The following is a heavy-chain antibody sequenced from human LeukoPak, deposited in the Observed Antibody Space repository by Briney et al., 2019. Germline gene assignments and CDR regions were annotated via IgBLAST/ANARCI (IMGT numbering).Heavy chain of an antibody. D-gene: IGHD6-13*01. Sequence: GGSRRLSCSATGFTFSSYAMTWVRQAPGKGLEWVSGISAGGDTTYYADSVKGRFTISRDNSKNTLYLQMNSLRAEDTAIYYCAKDRIAAAGTVDYWGQGTLVTVSS. CDR2: ISAGGDTT. CDR3: AKDRIAAAGTVDY. V-gene: IGHV3-23*01. J-gene: IGHJ4*02. CDR1: GFTFSSYA.